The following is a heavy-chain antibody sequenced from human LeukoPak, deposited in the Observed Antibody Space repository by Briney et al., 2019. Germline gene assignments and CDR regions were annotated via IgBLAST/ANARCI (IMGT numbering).Heavy chain of an antibody. D-gene: IGHD5-18*01. Sequence: SETLSLTCTVSGGSISSYYWSWIRQPPGKGLEWIGYIYYSGSTNYNPSLKSRVTISVDTSKNQFSLKLSSVTAADTAVYYCARGVLQLWGGYFDYWGQGTLVTVSS. CDR3: ARGVLQLWGGYFDY. V-gene: IGHV4-59*01. CDR1: GGSISSYY. J-gene: IGHJ4*02. CDR2: IYYSGST.